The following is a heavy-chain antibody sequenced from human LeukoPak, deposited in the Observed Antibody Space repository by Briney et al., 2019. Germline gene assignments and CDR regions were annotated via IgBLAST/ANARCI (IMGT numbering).Heavy chain of an antibody. Sequence: PGGSLRLSCAASGFTFSSYAMSWVRQAPGKGLEWVSAISGSGGSTYYADSVKGRFTISRDNSKNTLYLQMNSLRAEDTAVYYCARDNYYDSSGYYSNYYFDYWGQGTLVTVSS. CDR2: ISGSGGST. D-gene: IGHD3-22*01. V-gene: IGHV3-23*01. CDR3: ARDNYYDSSGYYSNYYFDY. J-gene: IGHJ4*02. CDR1: GFTFSSYA.